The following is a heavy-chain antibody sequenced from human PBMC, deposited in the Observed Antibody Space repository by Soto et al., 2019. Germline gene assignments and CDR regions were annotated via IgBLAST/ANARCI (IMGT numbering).Heavy chain of an antibody. CDR1: GFTFSNYA. D-gene: IGHD3-3*01. J-gene: IGHJ5*02. Sequence: GSLRLSCSTSGFTFSNYALSWVRQAPGEGLEWVSAITVAGDNTFYADSVKGRFTISRDNSRSTVHLQMNSLRAEDTAIYYCANVMILRFAEWSTSDDPWGQGTQVTVSS. CDR2: ITVAGDNT. V-gene: IGHV3-23*01. CDR3: ANVMILRFAEWSTSDDP.